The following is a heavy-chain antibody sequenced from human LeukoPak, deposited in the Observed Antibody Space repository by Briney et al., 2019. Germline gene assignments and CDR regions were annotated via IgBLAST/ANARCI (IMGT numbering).Heavy chain of an antibody. CDR2: IYYSGST. V-gene: IGHV4-59*08. CDR3: ARRSPLGGWSFDY. D-gene: IGHD6-19*01. J-gene: IGHJ4*02. CDR1: GGSISSYY. Sequence: SETLSLTCTGSGGSISSYYWSWIRQPPGKGLEWMGYIYYSGSTNYNPSLKSRVTISVDTSKNQFSLKLSSVTAADTAVYYCARRSPLGGWSFDYWGQGTLVTVSS.